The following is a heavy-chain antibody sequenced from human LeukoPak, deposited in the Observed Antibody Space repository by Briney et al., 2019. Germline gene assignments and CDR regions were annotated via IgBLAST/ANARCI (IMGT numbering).Heavy chain of an antibody. CDR2: IDNDGHGI. J-gene: IGHJ6*03. CDR3: AAGGGWDPSFGVVTHIDA. V-gene: IGHV3-74*01. CDR1: GFTFSGYW. Sequence: GGSLRLSCVTSGFTFSGYWMHWVRQGPEKGLELVSRIDNDGHGIIYADSVKGRFTTSRDNVKNALYLQMNSLRVEDTAVYYCAAGGGWDPSFGVVTHIDAWGKGTTVVVS. D-gene: IGHD3-3*01.